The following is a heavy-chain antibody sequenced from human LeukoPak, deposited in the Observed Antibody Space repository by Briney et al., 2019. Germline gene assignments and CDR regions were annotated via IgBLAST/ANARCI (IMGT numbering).Heavy chain of an antibody. CDR2: ILNDGSNK. J-gene: IGHJ3*01. D-gene: IGHD3-16*01. Sequence: GWSLRLSCAASGFTVSSYAMHWVRQAPGKGLEWVTVILNDGSNKYYADSVKGRFTISRDTSKNTLYLQMDSLRAEDTAVYYCAKGGGRSQADAFDFWGQGTMVAVSS. V-gene: IGHV3-30*04. CDR1: GFTVSSYA. CDR3: AKGGGRSQADAFDF.